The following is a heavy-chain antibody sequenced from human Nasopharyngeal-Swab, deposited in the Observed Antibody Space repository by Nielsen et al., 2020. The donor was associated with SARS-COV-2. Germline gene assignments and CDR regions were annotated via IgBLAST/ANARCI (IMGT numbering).Heavy chain of an antibody. J-gene: IGHJ6*03. V-gene: IGHV4-59*10. D-gene: IGHD2-2*01. CDR2: IYTSGST. Sequence: SQTLSLTRAVYGGSFSGYYWSWIRQPAGKGLEWIGRIYTSGSTNYNPSLKSRVTISVDTSKNQFSLKLSSVTAADTAVYYCASSGGCSSTSCSRYYYYYYMDVWGKGTTVTVSS. CDR1: GGSFSGYY. CDR3: ASSGGCSSTSCSRYYYYYYMDV.